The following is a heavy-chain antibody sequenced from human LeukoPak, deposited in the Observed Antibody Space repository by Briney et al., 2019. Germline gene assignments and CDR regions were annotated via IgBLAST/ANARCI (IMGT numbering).Heavy chain of an antibody. CDR1: GYTFTTYG. CDR3: ARDHPTSDWPANYYYYYGMDV. CDR2: ISAYNGNT. Sequence: ASVTVSCKASGYTFTTYGISWVRQAPGQGLEWMGWISAYNGNTNYAQKLQGRVTMTTDTSTSTAYMELRSLRSDDTAVYYCARDHPTSDWPANYYYYYGMDVWGQGTTVTVSS. V-gene: IGHV1-18*01. J-gene: IGHJ6*02. D-gene: IGHD3-9*01.